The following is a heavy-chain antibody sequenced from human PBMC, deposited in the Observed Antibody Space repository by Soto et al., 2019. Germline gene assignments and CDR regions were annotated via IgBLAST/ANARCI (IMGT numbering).Heavy chain of an antibody. D-gene: IGHD3-3*02. Sequence: AGGSLRLSCAASGFTFSSYEMNWVRQAPGKGLEWVSYISSSGSTIYYADSVKGRFTISRDNAKNSLYLQMNSLRAEDTAVYYCAVPFLEWLPHGTGSPRLDYWGQGTLVTVSS. CDR2: ISSSGSTI. J-gene: IGHJ4*02. CDR1: GFTFSSYE. V-gene: IGHV3-48*03. CDR3: AVPFLEWLPHGTGSPRLDY.